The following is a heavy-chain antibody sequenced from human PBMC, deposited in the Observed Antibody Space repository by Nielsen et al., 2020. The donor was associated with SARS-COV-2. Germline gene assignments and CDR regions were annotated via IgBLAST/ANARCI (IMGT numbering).Heavy chain of an antibody. V-gene: IGHV1-18*01. CDR3: AIRFLEWLLSGMDV. CDR1: GYTFTSYG. D-gene: IGHD3-3*01. CDR2: ISAYNGNT. J-gene: IGHJ6*02. Sequence: ASVKVSCKASGYTFTSYGISWVRQAPGQGLEWMGWISAYNGNTNYAQKLQGRVTMTTDTSTSTAYMELRSLRSEDTAAYYCAIRFLEWLLSGMDVWGQGTTVTVSS.